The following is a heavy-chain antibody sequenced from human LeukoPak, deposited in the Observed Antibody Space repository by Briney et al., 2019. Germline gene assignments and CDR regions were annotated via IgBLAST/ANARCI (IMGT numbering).Heavy chain of an antibody. CDR1: GFTVSSNY. V-gene: IGHV3-74*01. D-gene: IGHD2-2*01. CDR2: ISTDGSNT. Sequence: GGSLRLSCAASGFTVSSNYMSWVRQVPGKGLVWVSRISTDGSNTAYADSVRGRFTISRDNAKNTLYLQMNSLRAEGTALYYCARDAHCTGTSCYSVLFDPWGQGTLVTVSS. J-gene: IGHJ5*02. CDR3: ARDAHCTGTSCYSVLFDP.